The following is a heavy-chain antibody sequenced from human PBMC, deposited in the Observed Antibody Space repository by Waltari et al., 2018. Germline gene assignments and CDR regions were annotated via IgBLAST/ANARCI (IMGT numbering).Heavy chain of an antibody. CDR3: VRDGGAIFDY. CDR2: VYTSGST. J-gene: IGHJ4*02. V-gene: IGHV4-4*07. D-gene: IGHD3-10*01. Sequence: QVQVQESGPGLVKPSETLSLTCTVSGASISNYLWSWIRQPAGKGLEWIGRVYTSGSTNYNPSLKSRVTMSIDTSKNQFSLKLSSVTAADTAVYYCVRDGGAIFDYWGQGTLVTVSS. CDR1: GASISNYL.